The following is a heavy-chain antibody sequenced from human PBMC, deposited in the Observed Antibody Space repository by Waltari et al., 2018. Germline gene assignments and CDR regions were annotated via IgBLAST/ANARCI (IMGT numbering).Heavy chain of an antibody. J-gene: IGHJ4*02. CDR2: IYYSGST. Sequence: QLQLQESGPGLVKPSETLSLTCTVSGGSIRSSSYYWGWIRQPPGKGLEWIGSIYYSGSTYYNPSLKSRVTISVDTSKNQFSLKLSSVTAADTAVYYCASGNIAAAGYWGQGTLVTVSS. CDR1: GGSIRSSSYY. D-gene: IGHD6-13*01. CDR3: ASGNIAAAGY. V-gene: IGHV4-39*01.